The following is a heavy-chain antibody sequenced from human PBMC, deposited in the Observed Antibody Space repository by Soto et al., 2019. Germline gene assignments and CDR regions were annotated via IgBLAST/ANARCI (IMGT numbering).Heavy chain of an antibody. J-gene: IGHJ4*02. CDR2: ISSNGGST. CDR1: GFTFSSYA. V-gene: IGHV3-64*01. CDR3: AREVGVITTFGRFDY. D-gene: IGHD3-22*01. Sequence: EVQLVESGGGLVQPGGSLRLSCAASGFTFSSYAMHWVRQAPGKGLEYVSAISSNGGSTYYANSVKGRFTISRDNSKNTLYLQMGSLRAEDMAVYYCAREVGVITTFGRFDYWGQGTLVTVSS.